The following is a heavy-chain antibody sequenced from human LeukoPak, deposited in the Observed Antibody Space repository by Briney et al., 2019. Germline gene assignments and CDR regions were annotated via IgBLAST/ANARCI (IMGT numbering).Heavy chain of an antibody. J-gene: IGHJ4*02. CDR2: ISYDGSNK. Sequence: GRSLRLSCAASGFTFSSCAMHWVREAPGKGLEWVAVISYDGSNKYYADSVKGRFTISRDNSKNTLYLQMNSLRAEDTAVYYCTAGIGTNWGQGTLATVSS. CDR1: GFTFSSCA. D-gene: IGHD6-13*01. CDR3: TAGIGTN. V-gene: IGHV3-30-3*01.